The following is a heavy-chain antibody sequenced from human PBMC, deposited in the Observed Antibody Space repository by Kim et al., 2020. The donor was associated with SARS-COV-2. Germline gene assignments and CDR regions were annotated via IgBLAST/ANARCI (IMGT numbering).Heavy chain of an antibody. D-gene: IGHD1-26*01. Sequence: SETLSLTCAVYGGSFSGYYWSWIRQPPGKGLEWIGEINHSGSTNYNPSLKSRVTISVDTSKNQFSLKLSSVTAADTAVYYCASLALSGSYFDYWGQGTLVTVSS. J-gene: IGHJ4*02. CDR2: INHSGST. CDR1: GGSFSGYY. V-gene: IGHV4-34*01. CDR3: ASLALSGSYFDY.